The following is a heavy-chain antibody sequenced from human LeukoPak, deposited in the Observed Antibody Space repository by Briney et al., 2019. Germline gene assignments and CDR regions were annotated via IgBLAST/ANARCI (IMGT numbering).Heavy chain of an antibody. D-gene: IGHD1-26*01. Sequence: SETLSLTCTVSGGSISSYYWSWIRQPPGEGLEWIGYIYYSGSTNYNPSLKSRVTISVDTSKNQFSLKLSSVTAADTAVYYCARDTVVGIMDVWGKGTTVTVSS. CDR3: ARDTVVGIMDV. CDR1: GGSISSYY. CDR2: IYYSGST. V-gene: IGHV4-59*01. J-gene: IGHJ6*03.